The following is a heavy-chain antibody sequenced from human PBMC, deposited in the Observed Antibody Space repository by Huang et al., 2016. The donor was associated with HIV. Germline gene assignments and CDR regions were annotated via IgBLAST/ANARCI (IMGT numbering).Heavy chain of an antibody. Sequence: QVQLVESGGGVVQPGGSLRLSCAASGFTFRHHGMHWVRQAPGQGLYWVAQISYDGTKTYYGDSVKGRFTISRDDSKDTLYLQMHSLRPEDTAVYYCAQDLRATASYYYYGMDVWGQGTTVIVSS. CDR3: AQDLRATASYYYYGMDV. V-gene: IGHV3-30*18. CDR2: ISYDGTKT. J-gene: IGHJ6*02. CDR1: GFTFRHHG. D-gene: IGHD1-26*01.